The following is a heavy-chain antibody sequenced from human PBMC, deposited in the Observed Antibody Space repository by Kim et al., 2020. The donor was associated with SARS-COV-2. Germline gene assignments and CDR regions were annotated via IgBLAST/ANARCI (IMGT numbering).Heavy chain of an antibody. Sequence: SETLSLTCTVSGGSISSYYWSWIRQPPGKGLEWIGYIYYSGSTNYNPSLKSRVTISVDTSKNQFSLKLSSVTAADTAVYYCARGAPPGYSSGWYSPGYYYYGMDVWGQGTTVTVSS. CDR2: IYYSGST. CDR3: ARGAPPGYSSGWYSPGYYYYGMDV. CDR1: GGSISSYY. V-gene: IGHV4-59*01. D-gene: IGHD6-19*01. J-gene: IGHJ6*02.